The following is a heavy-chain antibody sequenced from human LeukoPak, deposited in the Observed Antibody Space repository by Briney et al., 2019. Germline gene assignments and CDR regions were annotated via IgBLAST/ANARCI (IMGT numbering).Heavy chain of an antibody. CDR2: ISYDGRNK. J-gene: IGHJ4*02. CDR1: GFTFSSHA. Sequence: GGSLRLSCAASGFTFSSHAMHWVRQAPGKGLEWVEVISYDGRNKNYVDSVKGRFTVSRDNSKNTLDLQMNSLRAEDSAVYYCARDMSGRYQIDYWGQGTLATVSS. V-gene: IGHV3-30*04. CDR3: ARDMSGRYQIDY. D-gene: IGHD1-26*01.